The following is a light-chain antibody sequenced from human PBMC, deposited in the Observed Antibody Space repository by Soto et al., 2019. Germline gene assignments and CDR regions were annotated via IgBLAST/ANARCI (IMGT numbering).Light chain of an antibody. Sequence: QSALTQPRSVSGSPGQSVTISCTGTNSDVGGYNYVSWYQQHPGKAPKVMIYDVNKRPSGVPDRFSGSKSGNTASLTISGLQGEGEADYYCCSYAATSWVFGGGTKVTVL. CDR2: DVN. V-gene: IGLV2-11*01. CDR1: NSDVGGYNY. J-gene: IGLJ3*02. CDR3: CSYAATSWV.